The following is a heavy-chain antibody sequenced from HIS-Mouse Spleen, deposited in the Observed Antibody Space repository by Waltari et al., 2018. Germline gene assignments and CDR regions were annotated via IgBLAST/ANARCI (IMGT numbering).Heavy chain of an antibody. D-gene: IGHD6-13*01. CDR1: GGSISSSSYY. Sequence: QLQLQESGPGLVKPSETLSLTCTVSGGSISSSSYYWGWIRQPPGKGLGWIGSIYYSGGPYYNPSCKSRVTISVDTSKNQFSLKLSSVTAADTAVYYCAREIPYSSSWYDWYFDLWGRGTLVTVSS. V-gene: IGHV4-39*07. J-gene: IGHJ2*01. CDR3: AREIPYSSSWYDWYFDL. CDR2: IYYSGGP.